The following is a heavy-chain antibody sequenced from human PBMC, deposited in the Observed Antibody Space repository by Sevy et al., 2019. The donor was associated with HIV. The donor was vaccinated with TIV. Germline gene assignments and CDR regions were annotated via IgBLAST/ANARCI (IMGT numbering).Heavy chain of an antibody. Sequence: GGSLRLSCAASGFTFNMYWMTRVRQAPGKGLEWVANIKEDRSERNYLDSVKGRFTISRDNAKESLYLQINSLGAEDTAVYYCARHCSGGSCYSLLPHYYYGMDVWGQGTTVTVSS. V-gene: IGHV3-7*01. CDR2: IKEDRSER. J-gene: IGHJ6*02. D-gene: IGHD2-15*01. CDR3: ARHCSGGSCYSLLPHYYYGMDV. CDR1: GFTFNMYW.